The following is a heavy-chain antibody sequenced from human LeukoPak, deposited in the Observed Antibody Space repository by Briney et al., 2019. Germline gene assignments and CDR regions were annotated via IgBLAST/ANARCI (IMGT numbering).Heavy chain of an antibody. CDR3: AKDRVGTTNYFDY. D-gene: IGHD1-26*01. CDR1: GFTFSSYG. Sequence: GGSLRLSCAASGFTFSSYGMRWVRQAPGKGLEWVAVISYDGSNDYYADSVKGRFTISRDNSKNTLYLQMNSLRAEDTAVYYCAKDRVGTTNYFDYWGQGTLVTVSS. J-gene: IGHJ4*02. V-gene: IGHV3-30*18. CDR2: ISYDGSND.